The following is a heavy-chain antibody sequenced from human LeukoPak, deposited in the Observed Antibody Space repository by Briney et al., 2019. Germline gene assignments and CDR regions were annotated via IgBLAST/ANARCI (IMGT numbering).Heavy chain of an antibody. D-gene: IGHD3/OR15-3a*01. CDR1: GFSFDSYW. Sequence: GGSLRLSCAASGFSFDSYWMNWVRQAPGRGLEWVANINHDATEKYYVDSVKGRFTISRDNAKKSLYLQMNRLRADDTAVYHCARDPDKDWNYVDYWGQGTLVTVSS. V-gene: IGHV3-7*01. CDR3: ARDPDKDWNYVDY. CDR2: INHDATEK. J-gene: IGHJ4*02.